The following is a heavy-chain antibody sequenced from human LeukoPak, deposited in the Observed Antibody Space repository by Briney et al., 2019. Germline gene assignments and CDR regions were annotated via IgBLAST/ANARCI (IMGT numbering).Heavy chain of an antibody. D-gene: IGHD6-13*01. CDR2: IIPIFGTA. V-gene: IGHV1-69*13. Sequence: ASVKVSCKASGGTFSSYAISWVRQAPGQGLEWMGGIIPIFGTANYAQKFQGRVTITADESTSTAYMELSSLRAEDTAVYYCAKDGGYSSSWYPSSFFDYWGQGTLVTVSS. CDR3: AKDGGYSSSWYPSSFFDY. CDR1: GGTFSSYA. J-gene: IGHJ4*02.